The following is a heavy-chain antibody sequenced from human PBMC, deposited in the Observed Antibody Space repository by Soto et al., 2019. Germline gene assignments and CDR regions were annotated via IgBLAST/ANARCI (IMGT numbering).Heavy chain of an antibody. CDR3: ARDLWGYCGTDCYPLDV. D-gene: IGHD2-21*02. CDR2: IYYSGST. J-gene: IGHJ6*02. Sequence: SETLSLTCTVSGGSISSDYWSWIRQPPGKGLEWIGYIYYSGSTNYNPSLKSRVTISVDTSKNQFSLKLNSVTAADTAVYYCARDLWGYCGTDCYPLDVWGQGTTVTVS. CDR1: GGSISSDY. V-gene: IGHV4-59*01.